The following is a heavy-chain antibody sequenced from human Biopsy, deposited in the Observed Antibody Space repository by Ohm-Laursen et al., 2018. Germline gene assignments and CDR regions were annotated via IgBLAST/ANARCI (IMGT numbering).Heavy chain of an antibody. J-gene: IGHJ5*02. CDR1: GGSLSSYS. CDR3: ARDRDRRGWFDP. CDR2: ISYSGST. V-gene: IGHV4-59*12. Sequence: GTLSLTCTVSGGSLSSYSWSWIRQAPGRGLEWVGYISYSGSTSNNPSLKSRITISVDTSKNQISLKVTSVTAADTAVYYCARDRDRRGWFDPWGQGTLVTVSS. D-gene: IGHD1-14*01.